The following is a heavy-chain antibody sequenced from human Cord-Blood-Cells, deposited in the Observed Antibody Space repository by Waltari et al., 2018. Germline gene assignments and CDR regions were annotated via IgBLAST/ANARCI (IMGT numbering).Heavy chain of an antibody. J-gene: IGHJ3*02. CDR2: ISYDGSNK. CDR3: ASELIDAFDI. V-gene: IGHV3-30-3*01. CDR1: GFTFSSYA. Sequence: QVQLVESGGGVVPPGRSLRPPCAASGFTFSSYAMHWVRQAPGKGLEWVAVISYDGSNKYYADSVKGRFTISRDNSKNTLYLQMNSLRAEDTAVYYCASELIDAFDIWGQGTMVTVSS.